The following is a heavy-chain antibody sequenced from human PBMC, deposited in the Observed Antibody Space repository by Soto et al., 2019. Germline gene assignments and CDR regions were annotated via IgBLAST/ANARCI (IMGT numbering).Heavy chain of an antibody. D-gene: IGHD5-18*01. CDR1: GFSFSNYW. CDR2: IKTEGSST. J-gene: IGHJ4*02. V-gene: IGHV3-74*01. CDR3: AKREGNTYGLFH. Sequence: EVQLVESGGGLVQPGGSPRLSCAASGFSFSNYWIHWVRQAPGKGLVWVSRIKTEGSSTDYAASVKGRFTISRDNAKNTLYLQMNSLTAEDTAVYYCAKREGNTYGLFHWGQGTLVTVSS.